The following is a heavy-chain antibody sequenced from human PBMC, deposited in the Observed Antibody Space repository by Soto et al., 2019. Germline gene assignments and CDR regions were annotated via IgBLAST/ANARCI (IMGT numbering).Heavy chain of an antibody. J-gene: IGHJ6*04. Sequence: GGSLRLSCAASGFIFSTYAMNWVRQAPGKGLEWISSITRSSQTFYADSVKGRFTISRDNAKNSLFLQMNSLRVEDTAVYYCARDPDEEEVWGKGTTVTVSS. CDR3: ARDPDEEEV. V-gene: IGHV3-21*06. CDR1: GFIFSTYA. CDR2: ITRSSQT.